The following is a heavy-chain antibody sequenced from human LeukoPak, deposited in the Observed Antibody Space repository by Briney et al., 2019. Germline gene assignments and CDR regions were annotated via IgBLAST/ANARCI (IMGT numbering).Heavy chain of an antibody. V-gene: IGHV4-59*13. J-gene: IGHJ4*02. CDR3: ARAVPYSSGWSLDD. CDR2: IYYSAST. D-gene: IGHD6-19*01. CDR1: GGLLSRYH. Sequence: SDPLSLTCTVSGGLLSRYHWRWLRHPPGKGREWIGYIYYSASTNHTPSLKSRDNISVATSKNQFCLELSSVTAAHSAMDYGARAVPYSSGWSLDDWGQGTLVTVSS.